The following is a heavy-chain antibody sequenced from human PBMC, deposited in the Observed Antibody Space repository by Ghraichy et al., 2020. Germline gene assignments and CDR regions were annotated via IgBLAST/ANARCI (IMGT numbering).Heavy chain of an antibody. J-gene: IGHJ4*02. CDR3: AKGIGGGSYAWKNDY. CDR2: ISDSGDYT. V-gene: IGHV3-23*01. CDR1: GFTFSRYA. Sequence: GGSLRLSCAASGFTFSRYAMTWVRQAPGKGLEWVSAISDSGDYTYYADSVKGRFTISRDNSKNTLYLQMNTLTAEDTAVYYCAKGIGGGSYAWKNDYWGQGTLVTVSS. D-gene: IGHD3-16*01.